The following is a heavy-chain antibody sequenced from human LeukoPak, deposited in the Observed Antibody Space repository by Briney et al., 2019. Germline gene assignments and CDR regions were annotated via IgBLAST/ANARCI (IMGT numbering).Heavy chain of an antibody. CDR2: INPNTGSP. J-gene: IGHJ4*02. CDR3: ARGDWGN. Sequence: ASVKVSCKASGYTFTSYDMNWVRQTPGQGLEWMGWINPNTGSPTHVPGFTGRFVFSLDSSVSTAYLQISSLKAEDTAVYYCARGDWGNWGQGTLVTVSS. D-gene: IGHD7-27*01. V-gene: IGHV7-4-1*02. CDR1: GYTFTSYD.